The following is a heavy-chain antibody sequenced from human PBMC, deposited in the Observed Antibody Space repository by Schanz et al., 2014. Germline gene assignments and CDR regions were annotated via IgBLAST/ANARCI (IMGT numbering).Heavy chain of an antibody. CDR1: GFTFRNYG. D-gene: IGHD4-17*01. CDR2: TSHDGSFT. J-gene: IGHJ4*02. Sequence: EVQLLESGGGLVQPGGSLRLSCAASGFTFRNYGMSWVRQAPGKGLEWVSRTSHDGSFTTFADSVKGRFTISRDNAKNALYLQMNSLRAEDTAVYYCVRDTDYHFDYWGQGTLVTVSS. V-gene: IGHV3-74*01. CDR3: VRDTDYHFDY.